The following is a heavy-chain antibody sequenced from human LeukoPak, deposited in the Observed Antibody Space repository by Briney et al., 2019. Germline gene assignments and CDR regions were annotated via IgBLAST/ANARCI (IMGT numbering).Heavy chain of an antibody. CDR2: INPNSGGT. J-gene: IGHJ4*02. D-gene: IGHD2-2*01. V-gene: IGHV1-2*02. Sequence: ASVKVSCKASGYTFTGYYMHWVRLAPGQGLEWMGWINPNSGGTNYAQKFQGRVTMTRDTSISTAYMELSRLRSDDTAVYYCAKRGYCSSTSCPPAHFDYWGQGTLVTVSS. CDR3: AKRGYCSSTSCPPAHFDY. CDR1: GYTFTGYY.